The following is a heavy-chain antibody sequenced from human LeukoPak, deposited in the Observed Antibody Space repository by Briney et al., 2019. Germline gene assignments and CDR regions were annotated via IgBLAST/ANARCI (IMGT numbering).Heavy chain of an antibody. CDR3: ARSAITMVRGVVDH. J-gene: IGHJ4*02. D-gene: IGHD3-10*01. V-gene: IGHV1-18*01. CDR2: ISAYNGNT. Sequence: ASVKVSCKASGYTFTSFGISWVRQAPGQGLEGMGWISAYNGNTNYAQKFQGRVTMTTDTSSSTAYMELRSLRSDDTAVYYCARSAITMVRGVVDHWGQGTLVTVSS. CDR1: GYTFTSFG.